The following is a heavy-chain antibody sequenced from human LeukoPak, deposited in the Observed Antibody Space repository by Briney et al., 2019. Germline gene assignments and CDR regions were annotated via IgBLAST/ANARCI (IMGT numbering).Heavy chain of an antibody. CDR2: ISSSSSYI. Sequence: GGSLRLSCAASGFTFSSYSMNWVRQAPGKGLEWVSSISSSSSYIYYADSVKGRFTISRDNAKNSLYLQMNSLRAEDTAVYYCARDPTPSAHPLTCCSSTSCNLRYGMDVWGQGTTVTVSS. CDR1: GFTFSSYS. V-gene: IGHV3-21*01. J-gene: IGHJ6*02. CDR3: ARDPTPSAHPLTCCSSTSCNLRYGMDV. D-gene: IGHD2-2*01.